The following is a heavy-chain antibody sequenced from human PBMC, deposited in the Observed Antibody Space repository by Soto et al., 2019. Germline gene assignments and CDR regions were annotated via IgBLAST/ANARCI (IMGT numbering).Heavy chain of an antibody. CDR3: ARQDDFWSGSNWFDP. V-gene: IGHV4-39*01. CDR1: GGSISSTSYY. Sequence: SETLSLTCTVSGGSISSTSYYWCLILQPPGKGLEWIGSIYSSGSTYYNPSLKSRVTISVDTSKNQFSLKLSSVTAADTAMYYYARQDDFWSGSNWFDPWGQGTLVTVSS. D-gene: IGHD3-3*01. CDR2: IYSSGST. J-gene: IGHJ5*02.